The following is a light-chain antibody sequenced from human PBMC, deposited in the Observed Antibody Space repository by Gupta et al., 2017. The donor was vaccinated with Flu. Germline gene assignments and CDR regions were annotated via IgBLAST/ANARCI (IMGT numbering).Light chain of an antibody. CDR1: QSVTNY. J-gene: IGKJ5*01. Sequence: EIVLTQSPDTVSLSPGERATSSCRASQSVTNYLVWYQQKPGQAPRLLIYDASNRDTGIPASFSGSGGGTEVTITSSSRQQEDFAVYYCQQPSNCPPITFGQGTHLEIK. CDR3: QQPSNCPPIT. CDR2: DAS. V-gene: IGKV3-11*01.